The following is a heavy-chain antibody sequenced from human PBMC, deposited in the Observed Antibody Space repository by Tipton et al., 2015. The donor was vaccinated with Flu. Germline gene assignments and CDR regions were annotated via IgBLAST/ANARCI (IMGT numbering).Heavy chain of an antibody. CDR3: ARDRGYSCFDY. Sequence: GSLRLSYAASGFSFSSYWMSWVRQAPGKGLEWVANMNQDGSEKNYMDAVKGRFSISRDNAKNSVYLQMNSLRAGDTAVYYCARDRGYSCFDYWGLRNLVTVSS. V-gene: IGHV3-7*01. CDR2: MNQDGSEK. CDR1: GFSFSSYW. J-gene: IGHJ4*02. D-gene: IGHD5-12*01.